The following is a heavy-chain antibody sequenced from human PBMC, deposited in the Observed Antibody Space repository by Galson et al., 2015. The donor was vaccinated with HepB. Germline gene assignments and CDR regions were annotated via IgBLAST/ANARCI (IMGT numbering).Heavy chain of an antibody. CDR3: ARKKGPISGSSWYFDS. J-gene: IGHJ4*02. Sequence: ETLSLTCTVSGDSISSDYWSWIRQPPGQGLEWIGYFYYSGSTNYNPSLKSRVTISGDTSKNQFSLKLTSVTAAGTAVYFCARKKGPISGSSWYFDSWGQGTLVTVSS. D-gene: IGHD6-13*01. V-gene: IGHV4-59*01. CDR1: GDSISSDY. CDR2: FYYSGST.